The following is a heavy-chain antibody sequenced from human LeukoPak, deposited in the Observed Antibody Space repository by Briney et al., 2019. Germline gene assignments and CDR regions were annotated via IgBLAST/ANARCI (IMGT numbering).Heavy chain of an antibody. Sequence: PGGSLRLSCTAPGSRFDDHGMAWVRQVPGKGLERVCGINWNGGSTGYADSVKGRFTISRDNAKNSLYLQMNSLRADDTALYYCARGDSSGWYFDDWGQGALVTVSS. J-gene: IGHJ4*02. V-gene: IGHV3-20*04. CDR1: GSRFDDHG. D-gene: IGHD6-19*01. CDR3: ARGDSSGWYFDD. CDR2: INWNGGST.